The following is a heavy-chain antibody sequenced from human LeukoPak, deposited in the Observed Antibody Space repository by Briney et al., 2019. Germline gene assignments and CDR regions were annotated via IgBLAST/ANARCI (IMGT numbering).Heavy chain of an antibody. Sequence: GGSLRLSCAASGFTFSSYWMSWVRQAPGKGLEWVANMNQDGSEKYYVDSVKGRFTISRDNAKNSLYLQMNNLRAEDTAVYYCARESPLVGFDYWGQGTLVTVSS. CDR3: ARESPLVGFDY. CDR2: MNQDGSEK. V-gene: IGHV3-7*01. CDR1: GFTFSSYW. J-gene: IGHJ4*02. D-gene: IGHD1-26*01.